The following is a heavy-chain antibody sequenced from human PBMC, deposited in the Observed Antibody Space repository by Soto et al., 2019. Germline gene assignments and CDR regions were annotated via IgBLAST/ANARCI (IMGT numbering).Heavy chain of an antibody. CDR3: ARLERPGIAAT. J-gene: IGHJ4*02. CDR1: GGSISSYY. D-gene: IGHD6-13*01. CDR2: IYYSGST. Sequence: SETLSLTCTVSGGSISSYYWSWIRQPPGKGLEWIGYIYYSGSTNYNPSLKSRVTISVDTSKNQFSLKLSSVTAADTAVYYCARLERPGIAATWGQGTLVTVSS. V-gene: IGHV4-59*08.